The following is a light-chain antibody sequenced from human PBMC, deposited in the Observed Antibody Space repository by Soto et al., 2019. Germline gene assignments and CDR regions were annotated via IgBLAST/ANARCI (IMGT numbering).Light chain of an antibody. J-gene: IGKJ1*01. Sequence: DVVMTQSPLSLPVTLGQPASISCRSSQSLVYSDGNTYLNWFQQRPGQSPRRLNDKVSNRDSGVPDRVSGSGSGTDFTLTISRVEAEDVRVYYCKQCPLWPWTFGQGPKV. V-gene: IGKV2-30*01. CDR1: QSLVYSDGNTY. CDR2: KVS. CDR3: KQCPLWPWT.